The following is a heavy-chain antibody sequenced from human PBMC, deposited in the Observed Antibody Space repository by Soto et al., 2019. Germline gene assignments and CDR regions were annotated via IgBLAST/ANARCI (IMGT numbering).Heavy chain of an antibody. V-gene: IGHV3-11*06. D-gene: IGHD2-15*01. CDR3: VRGGGGGLFDP. CDR1: GFTFGDSY. Sequence: GGSLRLSCAVSGFTFGDSYMSWIRQAPGKGLEWLSYISPGSRYPAYADSVKGRFTISRDNAKRSLYLQMMSLTAEDTAIYYCVRGGGGGLFDPWGQGTMVPVSS. CDR2: ISPGSRYP. J-gene: IGHJ5*02.